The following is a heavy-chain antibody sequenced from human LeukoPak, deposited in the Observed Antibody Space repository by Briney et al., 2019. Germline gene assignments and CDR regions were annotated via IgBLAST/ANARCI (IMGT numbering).Heavy chain of an antibody. CDR1: GFXFSSYS. V-gene: IGHV3-48*02. CDR3: ARDVERTGGTYYYGSGSPRG. CDR2: ISTGSSTI. Sequence: GGSLRLSCAASGFXFSSYSMIWVRQAPGKGLEWVSYISTGSSTIYYADSVKGRFTISRDNAKNSLYLQMNSRRDEDTAVYYCARDVERTGGTYYYGSGSPRGWGQGTLVTVSS. D-gene: IGHD3-10*01. J-gene: IGHJ4*02.